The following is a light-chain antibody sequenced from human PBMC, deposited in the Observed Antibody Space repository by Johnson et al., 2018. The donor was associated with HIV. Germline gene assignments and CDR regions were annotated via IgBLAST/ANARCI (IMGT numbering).Light chain of an antibody. CDR3: GTWDNSLRTAF. V-gene: IGLV1-51*01. CDR1: SSNIGNNY. J-gene: IGLJ1*01. Sequence: VLTQPPSVSAAAGQKVTISCSGSSSNIGNNYVAWYQQVPGTAPKLLIYDNNRRPSGVPDRFSGSKSGTSATLGITGLQTGDEADYFCGTWDNSLRTAFCGTGTKVTVL. CDR2: DNN.